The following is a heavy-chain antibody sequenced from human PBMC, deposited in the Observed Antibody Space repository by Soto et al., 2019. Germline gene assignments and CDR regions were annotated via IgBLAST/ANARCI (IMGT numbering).Heavy chain of an antibody. CDR3: AASIFYYGLDV. CDR1: GYTFTNYW. J-gene: IGHJ6*02. CDR2: IYTGDTDS. V-gene: IGHV5-51*01. Sequence: VEALKISCKGSGYTFTNYWIRLVRQMPGKGPKWIGIIYTGDTDSKYNPSFQGQVTISADKSITTTYQQCGSLTASDTAIYYCAASIFYYGLDVWGQGTTVTVSS.